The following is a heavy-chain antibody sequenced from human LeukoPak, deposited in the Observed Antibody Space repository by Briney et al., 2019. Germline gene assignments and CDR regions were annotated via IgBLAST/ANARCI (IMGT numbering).Heavy chain of an antibody. V-gene: IGHV3-15*07. D-gene: IGHD1-26*01. Sequence: GGSLRLSCGASGFTFSDHYMDWVRQAPGKGLEWVGRIKSKTDGGTTDYAAPVKGRFTISRDDSKNTLYLQMNSLKTEDTAVYYCTALSGTYYKYWGQGTLVTVSS. CDR3: TALSGTYYKY. CDR2: IKSKTDGGTT. J-gene: IGHJ4*02. CDR1: GFTFSDHY.